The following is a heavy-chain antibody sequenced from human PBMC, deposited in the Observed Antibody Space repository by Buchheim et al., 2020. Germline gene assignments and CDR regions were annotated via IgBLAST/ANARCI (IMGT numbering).Heavy chain of an antibody. J-gene: IGHJ6*02. V-gene: IGHV4-61*02. D-gene: IGHD2-15*01. CDR3: ARGYCSGGICYSGGMDV. Sequence: QVQLQESGPGLVKPSQTLSLTCTVSGGSINSGSYFHSWIRQPAGKGLEWIGRIYTSGTIQYNPALQSRVTISVDTSKNQFSLKLSSVTAADTAVYYCARGYCSGGICYSGGMDVWGQGTT. CDR1: GGSINSGSYF. CDR2: IYTSGTI.